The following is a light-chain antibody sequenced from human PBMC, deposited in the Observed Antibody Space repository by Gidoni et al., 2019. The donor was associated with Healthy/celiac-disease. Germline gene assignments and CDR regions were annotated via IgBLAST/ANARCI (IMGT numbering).Light chain of an antibody. V-gene: IGLV2-23*01. CDR2: EGS. J-gene: IGLJ2*01. CDR3: CSYAGSSTLV. Sequence: QSALTQPASVSGSPGQSITISCTGTSSDVGSYNLVSWYQHPPGKAPKLMIYEGSKRPSGVSKRFSGSKSGNTASLTISGLQAEDEADYYCCSYAGSSTLVFGGGTKLTVL. CDR1: SSDVGSYNL.